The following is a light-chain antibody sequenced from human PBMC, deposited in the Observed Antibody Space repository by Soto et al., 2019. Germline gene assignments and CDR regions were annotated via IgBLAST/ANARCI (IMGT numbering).Light chain of an antibody. J-gene: IGKJ2*01. V-gene: IGKV2-30*01. CDR2: KVS. Sequence: DVVTTQSPLSLPVTRGQPASISCTSSQSLGYSEGNNYLNWVQQRPVQSPRRLIYKVSNRDSGVSERFSGSGSGTDFTLKISRVEAEDVGVYYCMQATHWPRTFGQGTKLAIK. CDR3: MQATHWPRT. CDR1: QSLGYSEGNNY.